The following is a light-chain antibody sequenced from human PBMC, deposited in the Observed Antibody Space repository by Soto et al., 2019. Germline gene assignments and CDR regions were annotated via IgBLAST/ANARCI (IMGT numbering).Light chain of an antibody. V-gene: IGKV2D-29*01. CDR2: EVS. Sequence: DIVMTQTPLSLSVTPGQPDSISCKSSQSLLYSDGKTYLNWSLQKPGQPPQVLIYEVSNRISGVPDRFRGGDAGTDFSLSISRVEAEDVGVYYCMQSKQSPITFGQGTLLEIK. CDR1: QSLLYSDGKTY. J-gene: IGKJ5*01. CDR3: MQSKQSPIT.